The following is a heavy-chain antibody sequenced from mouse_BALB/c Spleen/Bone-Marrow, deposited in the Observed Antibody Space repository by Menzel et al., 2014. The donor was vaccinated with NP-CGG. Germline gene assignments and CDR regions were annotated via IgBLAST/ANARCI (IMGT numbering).Heavy chain of an antibody. CDR3: ARDRYFDY. V-gene: IGHV3-6*02. J-gene: IGHJ2*01. CDR2: ISYDGSN. CDR1: GYSITSGYY. Sequence: EVKLMESGPDLVKPSQSLSLTCSVTGYSITSGYYWNWIRQFPGNKLEWMGYISYDGSNNYNPSLKNRISITRDTSKNQFFLKLNSVTTEDTATYYCARDRYFDYWGQGTTLTVSS.